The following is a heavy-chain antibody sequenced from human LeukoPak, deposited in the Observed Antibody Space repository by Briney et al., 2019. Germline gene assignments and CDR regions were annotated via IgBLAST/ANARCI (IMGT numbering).Heavy chain of an antibody. CDR3: ARKNDFEI. CDR1: GGSISSDH. D-gene: IGHD2/OR15-2a*01. Sequence: SETLSLTCSVSGGSISSDHWNWIRQTPGKGLEWIGCIYYSGRTYYNPSLKNRVTISVDMSKSQFSLRLTSVTAADTAVYYCARKNDFEIWGQGTLVTVSS. V-gene: IGHV4-59*01. CDR2: IYYSGRT. J-gene: IGHJ3*02.